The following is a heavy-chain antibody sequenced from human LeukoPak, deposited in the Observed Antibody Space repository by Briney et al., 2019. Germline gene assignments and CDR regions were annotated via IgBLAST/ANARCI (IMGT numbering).Heavy chain of an antibody. D-gene: IGHD3-22*01. Sequence: SQTLSLTCAVSGGSISSGGYSWSWIRQPPGKGLEWIGYIYHSGSTYYNPSLKSRFTISVDTSKNQFSLKLSSVTAADTAVYYCARGMGYFDSSGYYHDYGMDVWGQGTTVTVSS. V-gene: IGHV4-30-2*01. CDR1: GGSISSGGYS. J-gene: IGHJ6*02. CDR3: ARGMGYFDSSGYYHDYGMDV. CDR2: IYHSGST.